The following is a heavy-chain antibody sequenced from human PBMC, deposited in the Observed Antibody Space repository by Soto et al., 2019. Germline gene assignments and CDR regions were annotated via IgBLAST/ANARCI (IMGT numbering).Heavy chain of an antibody. CDR3: AREEVTIFGVVIITWFDP. Sequence: KVACRASGGTFSSYSISWVGHSPGQGLEWMGGIIPIFGTANYAQKFQGRVTITADESTSTAYRELSSLRSEDTAVYYCAREEVTIFGVVIITWFDPWGQGTLVTVSS. CDR1: GGTFSSYS. V-gene: IGHV1-69*01. J-gene: IGHJ5*02. CDR2: IIPIFGTA. D-gene: IGHD3-3*01.